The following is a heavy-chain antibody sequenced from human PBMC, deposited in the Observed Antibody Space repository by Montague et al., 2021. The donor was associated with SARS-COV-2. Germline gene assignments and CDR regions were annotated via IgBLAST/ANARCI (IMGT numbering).Heavy chain of an antibody. CDR1: GFTFSSYS. CDR3: ARDPGESYFDC. D-gene: IGHD3-10*01. J-gene: IGHJ4*02. Sequence: SLRLSCAVSGFTFSSYSMNWVRQAPGKGLEWVSSISSSSSYIYYADSVKGRFTISRDNAKNSLYLQMNSLRAEDTAVYYCARDPGESYFDCWGQGTLVTVSS. V-gene: IGHV3-21*01. CDR2: ISSSSSYI.